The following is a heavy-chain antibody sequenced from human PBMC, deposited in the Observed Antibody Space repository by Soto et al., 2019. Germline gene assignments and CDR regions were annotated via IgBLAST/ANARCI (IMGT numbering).Heavy chain of an antibody. CDR3: ATGRYCSSTSCYGPRSTFDY. J-gene: IGHJ4*02. V-gene: IGHV1-24*01. Sequence: ASVKVSCKVSGHTLTELSMHWVRQAPGKGLEWMGGFDPEDGETIYAQKFQGRVTMTEDTSTDTAYMELSSLRSEDTAVYYCATGRYCSSTSCYGPRSTFDYWGQGTLVTVSS. CDR1: GHTLTELS. D-gene: IGHD2-2*01. CDR2: FDPEDGET.